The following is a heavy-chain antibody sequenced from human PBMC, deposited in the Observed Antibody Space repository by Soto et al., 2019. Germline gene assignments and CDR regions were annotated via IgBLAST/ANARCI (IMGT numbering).Heavy chain of an antibody. J-gene: IGHJ4*02. CDR1: GFTFSSYW. CDR2: IKQDGSEK. V-gene: IGHV3-7*01. Sequence: GGSLRLSCAASGFTFSSYWMSWVRQAPGKGLEWVANIKQDGSEKYYVDSVKGRFTISRDNAKNSLYLQMNSLRAEDTAVYYCARVAMITVGGVIQSVFDYWGQGTLVTVSS. D-gene: IGHD3-16*02. CDR3: ARVAMITVGGVIQSVFDY.